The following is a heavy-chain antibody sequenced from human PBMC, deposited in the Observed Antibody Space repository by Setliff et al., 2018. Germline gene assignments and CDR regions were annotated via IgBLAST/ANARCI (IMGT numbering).Heavy chain of an antibody. J-gene: IGHJ6*03. CDR2: TIPMFGTT. Sequence: SVKVSCKASGATFSSYGISWVRQAPGQGLEWMGGTIPMFGTTEYAQKFQGRLTIITDVSTNTAFMQLSSLRSDDTAVYYCVREGVDSRSSTDYRYYMDVWGKGTTVTVSS. CDR1: GATFSSYG. V-gene: IGHV1-69*05. D-gene: IGHD3-22*01. CDR3: VREGVDSRSSTDYRYYMDV.